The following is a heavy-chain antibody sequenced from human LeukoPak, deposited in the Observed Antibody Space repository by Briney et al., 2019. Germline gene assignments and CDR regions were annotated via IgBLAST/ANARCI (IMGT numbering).Heavy chain of an antibody. J-gene: IGHJ3*02. CDR3: ARITYGDNHFDI. CDR1: GGPVNSGTYY. Sequence: SETLSLTCTVSGGPVNSGTYYWTWIRQPPGKGLEWIGYIYYSGSTNYNPSLKSRVTISVDTSKNQFSLKLNSVTAADTAVYYCARITYGDNHFDIWGQGTMVTVSS. D-gene: IGHD4-23*01. CDR2: IYYSGST. V-gene: IGHV4-61*01.